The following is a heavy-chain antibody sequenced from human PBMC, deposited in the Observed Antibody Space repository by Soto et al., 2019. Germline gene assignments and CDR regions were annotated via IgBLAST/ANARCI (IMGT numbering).Heavy chain of an antibody. J-gene: IGHJ4*02. V-gene: IGHV3-30-3*01. D-gene: IGHD3-3*01. CDR3: AKDLKSAARDYDFWSGYYKAPGY. CDR1: GFTFSSYA. CDR2: ISYDGSNK. Sequence: GGSLRLSCAASGFTFSSYAMHWVRQAPGKGLEWVAVISYDGSNKYYADSVKGRFTISRDNSKNTLYLQMNSLRAEDTAVYYCAKDLKSAARDYDFWSGYYKAPGYWGQGTLVTVSS.